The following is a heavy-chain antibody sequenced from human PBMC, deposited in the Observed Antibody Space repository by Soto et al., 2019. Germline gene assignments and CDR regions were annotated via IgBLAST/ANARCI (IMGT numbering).Heavy chain of an antibody. J-gene: IGHJ4*02. V-gene: IGHV3-64D*06. CDR1: GFTFSCYA. CDR2: ISTNGGST. Sequence: PGGSLRLSCAASGFTFSCYAMPWVRQAPGKGLEYVSSISTNGGSTHYADSVKGRFTISRDNSKNTQYLQMSSLRADDTAVYYCVKGEYYYDSSGYYPFDYWGQGTLVTVSS. D-gene: IGHD3-22*01. CDR3: VKGEYYYDSSGYYPFDY.